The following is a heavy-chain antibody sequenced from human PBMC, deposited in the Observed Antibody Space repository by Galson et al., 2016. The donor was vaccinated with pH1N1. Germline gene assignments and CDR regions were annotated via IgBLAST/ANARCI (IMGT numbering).Heavy chain of an antibody. V-gene: IGHV3-74*01. Sequence: SLRLSCAASGFTFSRYWMHWVRQAPGKGLVWASRINRDGGSAIYADSVKGRLTISRDNAKNTLYLQMNSLRAEDTAVYYCATGEGYYFDYWGQGTLVTVSS. CDR1: GFTFSRYW. J-gene: IGHJ4*02. D-gene: IGHD7-27*01. CDR2: INRDGGSA. CDR3: ATGEGYYFDY.